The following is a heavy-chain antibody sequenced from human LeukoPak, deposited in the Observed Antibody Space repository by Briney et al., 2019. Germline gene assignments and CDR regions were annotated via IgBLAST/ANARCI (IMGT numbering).Heavy chain of an antibody. CDR1: GFIFSSYS. CDR3: ATGDYGAFDI. V-gene: IGHV3-21*01. J-gene: IGHJ3*02. D-gene: IGHD4-17*01. CDR2: ISSSSSYI. Sequence: TGGSLRLSCVASGFIFSSYSMNWVRRAPGKGLEWVSSISSSSSYIYYADSVKGRFAISTDNAKNSLYLQMNSLRAEDTAVYYCATGDYGAFDIWGQGTMVTVSS.